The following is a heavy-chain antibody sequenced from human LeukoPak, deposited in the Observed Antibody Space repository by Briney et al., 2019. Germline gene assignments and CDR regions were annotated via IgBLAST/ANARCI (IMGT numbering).Heavy chain of an antibody. J-gene: IGHJ5*02. D-gene: IGHD3-22*01. CDR2: ISYSGST. Sequence: SETLSLTCTVSGGSISSNIYYWGWIRQSPGKGLEWIGSISYSGSTHYNPSLKSRLTISVDRSNNHFSLRLSSVTAADTAVYYCARHHDYYDASGYEWFDPWGQGTLVTVSS. V-gene: IGHV4-39*01. CDR3: ARHHDYYDASGYEWFDP. CDR1: GGSISSNIYY.